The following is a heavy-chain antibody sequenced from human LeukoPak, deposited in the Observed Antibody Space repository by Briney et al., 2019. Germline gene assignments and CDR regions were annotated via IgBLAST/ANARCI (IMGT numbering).Heavy chain of an antibody. D-gene: IGHD1-26*01. Sequence: SETLSLTCTVSGGSISSGSYYWSWIRQPAGKGLEWIGRIYTSGSTNYNPSLNSRVPISVYTSKNQFSLKLSSVTAADTAVYYCARDREGSSPGRPNYYYYMDVWGKGTTVTVSS. CDR3: ARDREGSSPGRPNYYYYMDV. CDR1: GGSISSGSYY. V-gene: IGHV4-61*02. CDR2: IYTSGST. J-gene: IGHJ6*03.